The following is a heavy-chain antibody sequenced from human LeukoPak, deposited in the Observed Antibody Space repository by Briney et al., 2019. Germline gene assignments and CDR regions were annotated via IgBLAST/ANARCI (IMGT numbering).Heavy chain of an antibody. J-gene: IGHJ4*02. Sequence: ASVKVSCKASGGTFSNYAISWVRQAPGQGLEWMGWINPSSGGTNYAQKFQGRVTMTRDTSISTAYMELSRLTSDDTAVYYCARDPFTGEHGDYWGQGTLVTVSS. D-gene: IGHD7-27*01. CDR3: ARDPFTGEHGDY. CDR2: INPSSGGT. V-gene: IGHV1-2*02. CDR1: GGTFSNYA.